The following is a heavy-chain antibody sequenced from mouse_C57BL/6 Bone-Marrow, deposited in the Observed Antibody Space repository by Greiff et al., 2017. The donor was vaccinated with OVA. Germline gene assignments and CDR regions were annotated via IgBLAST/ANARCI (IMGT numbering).Heavy chain of an antibody. CDR3: ARVAWALYYYAMDY. CDR2: INYDGSST. Sequence: VQLKESEGGLVQPGSSMKLSCTASGFTFSDYYMAWVRQVPEKGLEWVANINYDGSSTYYLDSLKSRFIISRDNAKNILYLQMSSLKSEDTATYYCARVAWALYYYAMDYWGQGTSVTVSS. J-gene: IGHJ4*01. CDR1: GFTFSDYY. V-gene: IGHV5-16*01. D-gene: IGHD4-1*01.